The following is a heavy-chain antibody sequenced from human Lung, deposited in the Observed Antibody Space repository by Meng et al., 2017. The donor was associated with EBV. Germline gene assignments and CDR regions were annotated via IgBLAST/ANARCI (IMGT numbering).Heavy chain of an antibody. Sequence: QGQLQESCPGLVKPSQTLSLTCTVSGGSISSGDYYWSWIRQPPGKGLEWIGYIYYSGSTYYNPSLKSRVTVSVDTSKNQFSLKLSSVTAADTAVYYCAREWCSGGSCYPDYWGQGTLVTVSS. CDR1: GGSISSGDYY. J-gene: IGHJ4*02. CDR3: AREWCSGGSCYPDY. V-gene: IGHV4-30-4*01. CDR2: IYYSGST. D-gene: IGHD2-15*01.